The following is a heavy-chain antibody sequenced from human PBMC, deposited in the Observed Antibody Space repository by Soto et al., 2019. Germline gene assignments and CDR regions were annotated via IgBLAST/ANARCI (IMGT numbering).Heavy chain of an antibody. D-gene: IGHD3-10*01. CDR1: GDSVSSYSAA. Sequence: SQTLSLTCVLSGDSVSSYSAAWNWIRQSPSGGLEWLGRTYYRSRSFSDYAESVKSRIIINPDTSKNQFSLQLKSVTPEDTAVYYCVRDRYSSSGWFDPWGQGTPVTVSS. CDR2: TYYRSRSFS. V-gene: IGHV6-1*01. J-gene: IGHJ5*02. CDR3: VRDRYSSSGWFDP.